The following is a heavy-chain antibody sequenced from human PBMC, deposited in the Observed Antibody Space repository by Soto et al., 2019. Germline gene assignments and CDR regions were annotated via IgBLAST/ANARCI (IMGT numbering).Heavy chain of an antibody. J-gene: IGHJ2*01. D-gene: IGHD1-26*01. Sequence: QVQLQESGPGLVKPSQTLSLTCTVSGGSISSGGYYWSWIRQHPGKGLEWIGYIYYSGSSYYNPSLKSRVTISVDTSKNQFSLKLSSVNAADTAVYYCAREEPLYQEGEMTWYFDLWGRGTLVTVSS. CDR2: IYYSGSS. CDR1: GGSISSGGYY. V-gene: IGHV4-31*03. CDR3: AREEPLYQEGEMTWYFDL.